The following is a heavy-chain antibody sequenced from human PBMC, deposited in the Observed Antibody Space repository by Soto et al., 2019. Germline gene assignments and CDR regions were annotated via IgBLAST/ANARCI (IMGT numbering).Heavy chain of an antibody. J-gene: IGHJ5*02. CDR3: ARDRIRFLGGIDP. CDR1: GGSISSGDYY. Sequence: SETLSLTCTVSGGSISSGDYYWSWIRQPPGKGLEWIGYIYYGGSTYYNPSLKSRVTISVDTSKNQFSLKLSSVTAADTAVYYCARDRIRFLGGIDPWGQGTLVTVSS. V-gene: IGHV4-30-4*01. D-gene: IGHD3-3*01. CDR2: IYYGGST.